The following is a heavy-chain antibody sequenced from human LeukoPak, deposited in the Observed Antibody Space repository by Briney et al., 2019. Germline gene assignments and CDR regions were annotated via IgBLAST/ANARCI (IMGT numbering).Heavy chain of an antibody. CDR1: GYTFTGYY. Sequence: ASVKVSCKASGYTFTGYYMHWVRQAPGQGLEWMGWINPNSGGTNYAQKFQGRVTMTRDTSISTAYMELSRLRSDGTAVYYCARDMTGGIWARATSFDHWGQGTLVTVSS. CDR3: ARDMTGGIWARATSFDH. D-gene: IGHD1-14*01. J-gene: IGHJ4*02. V-gene: IGHV1-2*02. CDR2: INPNSGGT.